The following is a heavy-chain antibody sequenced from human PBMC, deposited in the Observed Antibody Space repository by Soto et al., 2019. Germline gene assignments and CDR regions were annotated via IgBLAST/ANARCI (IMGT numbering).Heavy chain of an antibody. CDR2: ISSSSSTI. V-gene: IGHV3-48*02. Sequence: GGSLRLSCAASGFTFSSYSMNWVRQAPGKGLEWVSYISSSSSTIYYADSVKGRFTISRDNAKNSLYLQMNSLRDEDTAVYYCARASLSYYYYYGMDVWGQGTTVTVSS. CDR1: GFTFSSYS. CDR3: ARASLSYYYYYGMDV. J-gene: IGHJ6*02.